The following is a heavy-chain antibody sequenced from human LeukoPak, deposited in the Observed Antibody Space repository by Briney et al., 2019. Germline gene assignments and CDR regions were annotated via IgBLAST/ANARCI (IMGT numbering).Heavy chain of an antibody. CDR3: ARGHFYYYGSGSYFPDY. J-gene: IGHJ4*02. V-gene: IGHV3-53*01. Sequence: GGSLRLSCAASGFTVSSNYMSWVRQAPGKGLEWVSVIYSGGSTYYADSVKGRFTISRGNSKNTLYLQMNSLRAEDTAVYYCARGHFYYYGSGSYFPDYWGQGTLVTVSS. CDR2: IYSGGST. CDR1: GFTVSSNY. D-gene: IGHD3-10*01.